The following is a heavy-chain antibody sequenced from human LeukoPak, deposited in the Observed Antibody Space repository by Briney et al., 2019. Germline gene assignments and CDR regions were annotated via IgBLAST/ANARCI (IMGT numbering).Heavy chain of an antibody. V-gene: IGHV1-2*02. CDR1: GYTFTSQY. CDR3: APGGRITFGGEPAYYYDY. CDR2: IYPNSGAT. Sequence: ASVNVSCTTSGYTFTSQYIHWVRQAPGQGLEWMGWIYPNSGATNYAQKSQGRVTMTRATPISTVYMELSRLRSDAPAVYYCAPGGRITFGGEPAYYYDYWGQGTLVTVSS. D-gene: IGHD3-16*01. J-gene: IGHJ4*02.